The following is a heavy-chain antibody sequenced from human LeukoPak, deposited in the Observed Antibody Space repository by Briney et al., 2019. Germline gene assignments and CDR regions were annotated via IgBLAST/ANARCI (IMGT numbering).Heavy chain of an antibody. CDR3: ARGGYCSSSTCYTKLDT. CDR2: IHPNSCDT. D-gene: IGHD2-2*02. CDR1: GYTFTGYY. V-gene: IGHV1-2*02. Sequence: GASVKVSCKSSGYTFTGYYIHWVRQAPGQGLEWMGWIHPNSCDTNYAQNFQGRVTISSDTSISTAYLDLSRLRSDDTAVFYCARGGYCSSSTCYTKLDTWGQGTLVTVSS. J-gene: IGHJ5*02.